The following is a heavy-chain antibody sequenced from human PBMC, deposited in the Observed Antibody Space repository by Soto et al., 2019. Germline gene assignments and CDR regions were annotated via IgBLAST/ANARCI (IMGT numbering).Heavy chain of an antibody. D-gene: IGHD6-19*01. CDR3: AKDYGSSRYFFDY. J-gene: IGHJ4*02. Sequence: GGSLRLSCAASGFNFNYFAMSWVRQAPGKGLGWVSTVSGTGANTYYADSVKGRFTISRDNSKNTLYMQINSLRAEDTAVYYCAKDYGSSRYFFDYWGQGTLVTVSS. V-gene: IGHV3-23*01. CDR2: VSGTGANT. CDR1: GFNFNYFA.